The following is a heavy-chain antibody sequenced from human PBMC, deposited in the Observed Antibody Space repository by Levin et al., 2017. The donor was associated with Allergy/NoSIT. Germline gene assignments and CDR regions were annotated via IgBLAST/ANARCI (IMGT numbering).Heavy chain of an antibody. CDR2: INPNSGGT. CDR3: ARVPRVRYCSGGSCPFDY. Sequence: ASVKVSCKASGYTFTGYYMHWVRQAPGQGLEWMGWINPNSGGTNYAQKFQGWVTMTRDTSISTAYMELSRLRSDDTAVYYCARVPRVRYCSGGSCPFDYWGQGTLVTVSS. CDR1: GYTFTGYY. V-gene: IGHV1-2*04. D-gene: IGHD2-15*01. J-gene: IGHJ4*02.